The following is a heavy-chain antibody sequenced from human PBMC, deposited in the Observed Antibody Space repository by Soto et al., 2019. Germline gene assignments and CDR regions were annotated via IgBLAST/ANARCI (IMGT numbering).Heavy chain of an antibody. D-gene: IGHD5-18*01. V-gene: IGHV4-4*02. CDR1: GGSISSSNW. J-gene: IGHJ6*02. CDR3: AGGYSYGYDYYYYGMDV. Sequence: SETLSLTCAVSGGSISSSNWWSWVRQPPGKGLEWIGEIYHSGSTNYNPSLKSRVTISVDKSKNQFSLKLSSVTAADTAVYYCAGGYSYGYDYYYYGMDVWGQGTTVTVYS. CDR2: IYHSGST.